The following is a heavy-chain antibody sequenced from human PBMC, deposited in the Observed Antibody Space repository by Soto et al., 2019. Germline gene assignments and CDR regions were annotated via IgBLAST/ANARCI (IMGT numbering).Heavy chain of an antibody. CDR3: ARGSSAAGRFYYYYGMDV. Sequence: PSETLSLTCTVSGGSVSSGSYYWSWIRQPPGKGLVWIGYIYYSRSTNYNPSLKSRVTISVDTSKNHFSLKLSSVTAADTAVYYCARGSSAAGRFYYYYGMDVWGQGTTVTVSS. CDR2: IYYSRST. V-gene: IGHV4-61*03. J-gene: IGHJ6*02. D-gene: IGHD6-13*01. CDR1: GGSVSSGSYY.